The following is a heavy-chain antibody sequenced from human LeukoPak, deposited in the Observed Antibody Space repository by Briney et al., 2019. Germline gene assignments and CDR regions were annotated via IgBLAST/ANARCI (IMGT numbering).Heavy chain of an antibody. D-gene: IGHD3-10*01. Sequence: GGSLRLSCAASGFTFSSYGMHWVRQAPGKGLEWVAVISYDGSNKYYADSVKGRFTISRDNSKNTLYLQMNSLRAEDTAVYYCAKSVGSGSYSAGYYYSMDVWGQGTTVTVSS. CDR3: AKSVGSGSYSAGYYYSMDV. V-gene: IGHV3-30*18. J-gene: IGHJ6*02. CDR2: ISYDGSNK. CDR1: GFTFSSYG.